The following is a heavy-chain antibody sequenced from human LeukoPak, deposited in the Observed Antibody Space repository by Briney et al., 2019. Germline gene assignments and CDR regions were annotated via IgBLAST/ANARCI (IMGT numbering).Heavy chain of an antibody. J-gene: IGHJ5*02. CDR1: GGSISSSSYY. CDR2: IYYSGST. Sequence: SETLSLTCTVSGGSISSSSYYWGWIRQPPGKGLEWIGSIYYSGSTYYNPSLKSRVTISVDTSKNQFSLKLSSVTAADTAVYYCARQKPPIYYDFWSGSRNWFDPWGQGTLVTVSS. V-gene: IGHV4-39*01. CDR3: ARQKPPIYYDFWSGSRNWFDP. D-gene: IGHD3-3*01.